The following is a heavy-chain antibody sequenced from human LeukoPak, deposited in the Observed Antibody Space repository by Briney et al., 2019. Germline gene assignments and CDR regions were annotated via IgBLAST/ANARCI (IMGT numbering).Heavy chain of an antibody. Sequence: GGSLRLSCAASGFTFNRYAIHWVRQAPGKGLEWVSSISSSRSYIYYADSVKGRFTISRDNAKKSLYLQMNSLRAEDTAVYYCARDSSNYGDYYYYYMDVWGKGTTVTVSS. CDR1: GFTFNRYA. V-gene: IGHV3-21*01. J-gene: IGHJ6*03. CDR2: ISSSRSYI. D-gene: IGHD4-11*01. CDR3: ARDSSNYGDYYYYYMDV.